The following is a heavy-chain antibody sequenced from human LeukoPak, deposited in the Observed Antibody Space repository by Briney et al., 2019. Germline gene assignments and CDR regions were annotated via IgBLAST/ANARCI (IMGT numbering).Heavy chain of an antibody. J-gene: IGHJ4*02. Sequence: GGSLRLSCAASGFTFSSYAMHWVRQAPGKGLEWVAVISYDGSNKWNADSVKGRFTISRDNSKNTLYLQMNSLRAEDTAVYYCARGLRTSSSGSYFYFDFWGQGTLVTVSS. CDR2: ISYDGSNK. D-gene: IGHD1-26*01. CDR3: ARGLRTSSSGSYFYFDF. V-gene: IGHV3-30-3*01. CDR1: GFTFSSYA.